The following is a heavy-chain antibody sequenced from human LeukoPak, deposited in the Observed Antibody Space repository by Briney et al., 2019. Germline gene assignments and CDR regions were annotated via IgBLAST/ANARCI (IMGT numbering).Heavy chain of an antibody. Sequence: PSETLSLTCAVYGGSFSGYYWSWIRQPPGKGLEWIGEINHSGSTNYNPSLKSRVTISVDTSKNQFSLKLSSVTAADTAVYYCARADLRSGSVDYWGQGTLVTVSS. V-gene: IGHV4-34*01. D-gene: IGHD1-26*01. CDR2: INHSGST. CDR3: ARADLRSGSVDY. J-gene: IGHJ4*02. CDR1: GGSFSGYY.